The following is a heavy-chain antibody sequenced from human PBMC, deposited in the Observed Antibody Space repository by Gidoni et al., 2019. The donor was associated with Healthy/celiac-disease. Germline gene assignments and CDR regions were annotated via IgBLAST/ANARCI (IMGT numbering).Heavy chain of an antibody. Sequence: EVQLVESGGGLVQPGGSLRLSCAASGFTFSSYEMNWVRQAPGKGLEWVSYISSSGSTIYYADSVKGRFTISRDNAKNSLYLQMNSLRAEDTAVYYCARGPHIVATIRWFDYWGQGTLVTVSS. CDR3: ARGPHIVATIRWFDY. CDR2: ISSSGSTI. J-gene: IGHJ4*02. CDR1: GFTFSSYE. V-gene: IGHV3-48*03. D-gene: IGHD5-12*01.